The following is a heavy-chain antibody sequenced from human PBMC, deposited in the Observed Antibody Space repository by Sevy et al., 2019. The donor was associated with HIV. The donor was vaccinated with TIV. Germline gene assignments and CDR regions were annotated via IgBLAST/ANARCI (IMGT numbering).Heavy chain of an antibody. D-gene: IGHD3-3*01. CDR1: GFTFSTYS. J-gene: IGHJ2*01. CDR2: ISSTSNYI. Sequence: GGSLRLSCAASGFTFSTYSMNWVRQAPGRGLEWVSSISSTSNYIYYADSVKGRFTISRDNAKNSLYLQMNSLGAEDTAVFYCARGYDFWSGYYTPDWYFDLWGRGTLVTVSS. CDR3: ARGYDFWSGYYTPDWYFDL. V-gene: IGHV3-21*01.